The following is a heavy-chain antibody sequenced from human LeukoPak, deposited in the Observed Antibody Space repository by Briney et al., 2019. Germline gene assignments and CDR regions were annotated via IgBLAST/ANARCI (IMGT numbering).Heavy chain of an antibody. CDR2: IYYSGST. D-gene: IGHD2-15*01. CDR3: ARGVEYCSGGSLLCWKLRGKTFDY. J-gene: IGHJ4*02. V-gene: IGHV4-61*01. Sequence: PSETLSLTCAVSSYSISSGYHWGWIRQPPGKGLEWIGYIYYSGSTNYNPSLKSRVTISVDTSKNQFSLKLSSVTAADTAVYYCARGVEYCSGGSLLCWKLRGKTFDYWGQGTLVTVSS. CDR1: SYSISSGYH.